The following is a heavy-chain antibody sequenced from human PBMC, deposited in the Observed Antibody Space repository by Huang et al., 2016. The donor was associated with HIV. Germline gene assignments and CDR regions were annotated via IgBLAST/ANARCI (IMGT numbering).Heavy chain of an antibody. V-gene: IGHV3-30*18. Sequence: QVQLVESGGGVVQPGRSLRISCAASGFTFSSYGMHWVAVISYDAKTKYYADAVKGGFSISRDKSKTTVYLQLNSLRLEDTAVYYCAKGGSAAAVLDFWGQGTLVTVSS. J-gene: IGHJ4*02. D-gene: IGHD6-13*01. CDR2: ISYDAKTK. CDR1: GFTFSSYG. CDR3: AKGGSAAAVLDF.